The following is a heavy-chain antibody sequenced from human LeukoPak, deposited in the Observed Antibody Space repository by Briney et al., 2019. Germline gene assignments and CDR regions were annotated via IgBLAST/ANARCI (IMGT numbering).Heavy chain of an antibody. J-gene: IGHJ6*03. CDR2: INHSGST. CDR3: ARSGRNLIRGVALYYYMDV. CDR1: GGSFSGYY. D-gene: IGHD3-10*01. Sequence: SETLSLTCPVYGGSFSGYYWSWIRQPPGKGLEWIGEINHSGSTNYNPSLKSRVTISVDTSKNQFSLKLSSVTAADTAAYYCARSGRNLIRGVALYYYMDVWGKGTTVTVSS. V-gene: IGHV4-34*01.